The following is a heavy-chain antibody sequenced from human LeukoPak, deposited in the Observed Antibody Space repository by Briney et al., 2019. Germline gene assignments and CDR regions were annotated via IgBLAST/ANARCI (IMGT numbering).Heavy chain of an antibody. V-gene: IGHV1-18*01. CDR3: ARGEAVDTAMVSPDS. J-gene: IGHJ4*02. D-gene: IGHD5-18*01. Sequence: ASVKVSCKASGYTFTSYGISWVRQAPGQGLEWMGWISAYNGNTNYAQKLQGRVTMTTDTSTSTAYMELRSLRSDDTAVYYCARGEAVDTAMVSPDSWGQGTLVTVSS. CDR2: ISAYNGNT. CDR1: GYTFTSYG.